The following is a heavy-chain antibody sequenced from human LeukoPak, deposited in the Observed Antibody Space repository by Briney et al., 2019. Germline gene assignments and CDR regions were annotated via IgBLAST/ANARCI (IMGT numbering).Heavy chain of an antibody. D-gene: IGHD6-13*01. Sequence: PSETLSLTCTVSSGSISSYYWSWIRQPPGQGLEWIGYIYYSGSTNYNLSLKSRVTISVDTSKNQFSLKLSSVTAADTAVYYCARAISWYGYFDYWGQGTLVTVSS. V-gene: IGHV4-59*01. CDR2: IYYSGST. J-gene: IGHJ4*02. CDR1: SGSISSYY. CDR3: ARAISWYGYFDY.